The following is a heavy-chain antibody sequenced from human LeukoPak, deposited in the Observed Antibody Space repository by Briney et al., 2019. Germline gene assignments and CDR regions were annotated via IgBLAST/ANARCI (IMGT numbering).Heavy chain of an antibody. CDR2: ISSSGSTI. CDR1: YY. V-gene: IGHV3-11*01. D-gene: IGHD3-10*01. CDR3: ARDYYGSGSHDWFDP. Sequence: YYMSWIRQAPGKGLEWVSYISSSGSTIYYADSVKGRFTISRDNAKNSLYLQMNSLRAEDTAVYYCARDYYGSGSHDWFDPWGQGTLVTVSS. J-gene: IGHJ5*02.